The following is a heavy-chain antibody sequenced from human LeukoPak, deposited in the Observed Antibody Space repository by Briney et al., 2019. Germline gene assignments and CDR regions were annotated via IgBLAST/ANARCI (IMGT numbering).Heavy chain of an antibody. V-gene: IGHV3-74*01. Sequence: PGGSLRLSCAASGFTFSSSWMHWVRQAPGKGLVWVSRINTDGSSTSYADSVKGRFTISRDNAQNTLYLQMNSLRAEDTAVYYCARDGTLVDTAMVIELSYYYYGLDVWGQGTTVTVSS. CDR3: ARDGTLVDTAMVIELSYYYYGLDV. CDR2: INTDGSST. CDR1: GFTFSSSW. J-gene: IGHJ6*02. D-gene: IGHD5-18*01.